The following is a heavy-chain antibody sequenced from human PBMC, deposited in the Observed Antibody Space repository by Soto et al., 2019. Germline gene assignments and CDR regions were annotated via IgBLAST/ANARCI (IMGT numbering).Heavy chain of an antibody. V-gene: IGHV4-59*12. CDR2: INYSGST. J-gene: IGHJ3*02. CDR1: GGSISSYY. Sequence: PSETLSLTCTVSGGSISSYYWSWIRQPPGKGLEWIGEINYSGSTNYNPSLKSRVTISVDTSKNQFSLKLSSVTAADTAVYYCASKDPAVHAFDIWGQGTMVTVSS. CDR3: ASKDPAVHAFDI.